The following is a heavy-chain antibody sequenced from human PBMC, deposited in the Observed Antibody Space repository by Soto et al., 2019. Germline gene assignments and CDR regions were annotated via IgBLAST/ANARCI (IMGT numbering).Heavy chain of an antibody. CDR2: ISSSSSYI. CDR3: ARTVELWLNYYYYGMDV. D-gene: IGHD5-18*01. CDR1: GFTFSSYS. J-gene: IGHJ6*02. Sequence: EVQLVESGGGLVKPGGSLRLSCAASGFTFSSYSMNWVRQAPGRGLGWVSSISSSSSYIYYADSVKGRFTISRDNAKNSLYLQMNSLRAEDTAVYYCARTVELWLNYYYYGMDVWGQGTTVTVSS. V-gene: IGHV3-21*01.